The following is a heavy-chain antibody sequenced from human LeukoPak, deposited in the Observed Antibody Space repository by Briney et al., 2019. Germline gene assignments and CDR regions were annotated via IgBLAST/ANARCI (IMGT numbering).Heavy chain of an antibody. J-gene: IGHJ4*02. CDR3: ARESPLGLLDY. CDR1: GGSISSYY. Sequence: SETLSLTCTVSGGSISSYYWSWIRQPPGKGLEWIGYIYYSGSTNYNPSLKSRVTMSVDTSKNQFSLKLSSVTAADTAVYYCARESPLGLLDYWGQGTLVTVSS. D-gene: IGHD5-12*01. CDR2: IYYSGST. V-gene: IGHV4-59*01.